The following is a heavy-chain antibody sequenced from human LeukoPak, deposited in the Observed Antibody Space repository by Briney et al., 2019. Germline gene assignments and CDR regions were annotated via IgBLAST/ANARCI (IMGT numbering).Heavy chain of an antibody. CDR2: INEDGSFT. V-gene: IGHV3-74*01. D-gene: IGHD5-24*01. Sequence: GGSLRLSCAASGFSFSGYWMHWVRQAPGKGLVWVSRINEDGSFTSYADSVKGRFTVSRDNAKNTLYLQMNSLRAEDTAVYYCARDLEMVNTPGDDFDYWGRGTLVTVSS. CDR1: GFSFSGYW. CDR3: ARDLEMVNTPGDDFDY. J-gene: IGHJ4*02.